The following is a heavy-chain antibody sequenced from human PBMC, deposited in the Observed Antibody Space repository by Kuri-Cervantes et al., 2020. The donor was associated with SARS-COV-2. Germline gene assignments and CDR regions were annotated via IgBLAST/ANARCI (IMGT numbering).Heavy chain of an antibody. CDR3: VREFKFWSGFHDGMDV. J-gene: IGHJ6*02. V-gene: IGHV3-30*03. D-gene: IGHD3-3*01. CDR2: ISSDGNNR. CDR1: GFSFSSLP. Sequence: GGSLRLSCAASGFSFSSLPMHWVRHAPGKGLQWVARISSDGNNRYHVDFVKGRFTISRDNSKNTLYLQMNGLRAEDTAVYYCVREFKFWSGFHDGMDVWGQGTTVTVSS.